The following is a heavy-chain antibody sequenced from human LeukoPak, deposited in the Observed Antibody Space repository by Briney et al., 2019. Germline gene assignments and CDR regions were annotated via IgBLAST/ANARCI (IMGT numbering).Heavy chain of an antibody. Sequence: GGSLRLSCAASGFTFSSYWMHWVRRAPGEGLVWVSRINTDGSSTSYADSVKGRFTISRDNAKNTLYLQMNSLRAEDTAVYFCARLAGAGSSGFDYWGQGTLVTVSS. D-gene: IGHD1-26*01. V-gene: IGHV3-74*01. CDR3: ARLAGAGSSGFDY. J-gene: IGHJ4*02. CDR1: GFTFSSYW. CDR2: INTDGSST.